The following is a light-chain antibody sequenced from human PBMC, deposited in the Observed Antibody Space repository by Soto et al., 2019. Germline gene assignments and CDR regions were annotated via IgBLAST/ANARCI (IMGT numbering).Light chain of an antibody. CDR1: QSVNIRY. CDR3: HQYGSSPRM. V-gene: IGKV3-20*01. J-gene: IGKJ1*01. CDR2: GAS. Sequence: EIVLTQSPGTLSLSPGERATLSCRASQSVNIRYLAWYQQKPGQAPRLLIYGASSRATGIPDRFSGSGSGTDFTLPISSLELEDFAVYYCHQYGSSPRMFGKGTKVDIK.